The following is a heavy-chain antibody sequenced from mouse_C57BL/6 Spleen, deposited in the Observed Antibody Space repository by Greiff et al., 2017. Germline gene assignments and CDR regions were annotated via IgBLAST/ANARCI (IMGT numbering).Heavy chain of an antibody. CDR3: AREAFYDGYYEGFAY. V-gene: IGHV1-64*01. J-gene: IGHJ3*01. Sequence: VQLQQPGAELVKPGASVKLSCKASGYTFTSYWMHWVKQRPGQGLEWIGMIHPNSGSTNYNEKFKSKATLTVDKSSSTAYMQLRSLTSEDSAVYYCAREAFYDGYYEGFAYWGQGTLVTVSA. CDR1: GYTFTSYW. D-gene: IGHD2-3*01. CDR2: IHPNSGST.